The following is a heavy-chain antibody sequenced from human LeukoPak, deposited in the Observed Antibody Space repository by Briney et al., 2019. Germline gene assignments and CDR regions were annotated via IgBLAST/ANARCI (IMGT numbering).Heavy chain of an antibody. CDR3: ASVDTAMGLFDY. J-gene: IGHJ4*02. Sequence: PSETLSLTCTVSGGSISSYYWSWIRQPPGKGLGWIGYIYYSGSTNYNPSLKSRVTISVDTSKNQFSLKLSSVTAADTAVYYCASVDTAMGLFDYWGQGTLVTVSS. D-gene: IGHD5-18*01. CDR1: GGSISSYY. V-gene: IGHV4-59*01. CDR2: IYYSGST.